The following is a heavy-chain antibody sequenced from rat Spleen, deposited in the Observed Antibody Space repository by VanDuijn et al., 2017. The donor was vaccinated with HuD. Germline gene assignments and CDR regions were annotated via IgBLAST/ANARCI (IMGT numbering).Heavy chain of an antibody. CDR1: GFNFNDYW. J-gene: IGHJ3*01. Sequence: EVKLVESGGGLVQPGRSLKLSCAASGFNFNDYWMGWVRQAPGKGLESIGEINKDSSVIKYGPSLKDKFRISRDNAQNTLYLQMSKLESEDTAVYYCARAGITIAPITGPFAYWGQGTLVTVSS. CDR3: ARAGITIAPITGPFAY. CDR2: INKDSSVI. D-gene: IGHD1-2*01. V-gene: IGHV4-2*01.